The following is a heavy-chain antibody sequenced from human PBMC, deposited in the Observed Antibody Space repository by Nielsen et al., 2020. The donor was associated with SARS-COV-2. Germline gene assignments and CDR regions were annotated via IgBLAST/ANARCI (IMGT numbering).Heavy chain of an antibody. J-gene: IGHJ4*02. V-gene: IGHV4-4*07. CDR2: IYTSGST. D-gene: IGHD2/OR15-2a*01. CDR3: ARDLSY. Sequence: SETLSLTCAVYGGSFSGYYWSWIRQPAGKGLEWIGRIYTSGSTNYNPSLKSRVTMSVDTSKNQFSLKLSSVTAADTAVYYCARDLSYWGQGTLVTVSS. CDR1: GGSFSGYY.